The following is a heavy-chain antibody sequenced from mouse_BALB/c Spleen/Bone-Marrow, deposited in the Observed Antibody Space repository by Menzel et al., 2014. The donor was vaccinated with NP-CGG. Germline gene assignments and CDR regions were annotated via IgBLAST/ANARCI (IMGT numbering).Heavy chain of an antibody. D-gene: IGHD1-2*01. CDR1: GFTFSSYW. Sequence: EVKLVESGGGLVQPGGSMKLSCVASGFTFSSYWMPWVRQSPEKGLEWVAEVRLKSDNYATHYAESVKGKFTISRDDSKSRLYLQMNSLRAEDTGIYYCRYYGYYFDYWGQGTTLTVSS. V-gene: IGHV6-6*02. CDR3: RYYGYYFDY. CDR2: VRLKSDNYAT. J-gene: IGHJ2*01.